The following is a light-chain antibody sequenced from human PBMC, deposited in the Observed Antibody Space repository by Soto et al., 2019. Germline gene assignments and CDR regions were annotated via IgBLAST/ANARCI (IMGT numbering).Light chain of an antibody. Sequence: EIVLTQSPGTLSLSPGERATLSCRASQSVSSNYLAWYQQKPGQAPRFLIYGASSRATGTPDRFSGSGSGTDFTLTITRLEPEDFAVYYCQQRSTWPLTFGGGTRLEIK. V-gene: IGKV3D-20*02. CDR1: QSVSSNY. CDR2: GAS. J-gene: IGKJ5*01. CDR3: QQRSTWPLT.